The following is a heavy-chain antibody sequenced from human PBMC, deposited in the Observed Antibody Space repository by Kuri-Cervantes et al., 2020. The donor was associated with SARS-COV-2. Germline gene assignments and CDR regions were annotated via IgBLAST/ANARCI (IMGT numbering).Heavy chain of an antibody. J-gene: IGHJ4*02. CDR2: INHGGST. CDR1: GGSFSDYA. V-gene: IGHV4-34*01. Sequence: SETLSLTCAVYGGSFSDYAWTWIRQTPEKGLEWIGQINHGGSTSYNSSLKSRVTISADTSKKQFSLKLTSVTVADTAVYYCARGSPGYWGQGTLVTVSS. CDR3: ARGSPGY.